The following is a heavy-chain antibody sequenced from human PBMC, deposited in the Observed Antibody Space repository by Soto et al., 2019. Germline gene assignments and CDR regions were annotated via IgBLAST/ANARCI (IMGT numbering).Heavy chain of an antibody. V-gene: IGHV3-23*01. CDR2: ISGSGGNT. CDR1: GFIFSSHV. J-gene: IGHJ3*02. CDR3: ATQTGYSSTLDAFDI. D-gene: IGHD6-13*01. Sequence: EVQLLESGGGLVQPGGSLRLSCAATGFIFSSHVMSWVRQAPGKGLEWVSAISGSGGNTYYADSVKGRFTISRDNSKDTLYLQMNSLRAEDTAVYYCATQTGYSSTLDAFDIWAQGAMVTVSS.